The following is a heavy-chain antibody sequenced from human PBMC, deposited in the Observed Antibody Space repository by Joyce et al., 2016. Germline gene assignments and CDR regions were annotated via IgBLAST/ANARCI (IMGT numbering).Heavy chain of an antibody. J-gene: IGHJ3*02. V-gene: IGHV4-61*01. CDR3: ASHFRGDAFDI. Sequence: QVQLQESGPGLVKPSETLSLTCTVSGGSVSSGSYYWSWIRQPPVKGLEWIGYIYYSESTNYNPSLKSRVTISVDTSKNQFSLKLSSVTAADTAVYYCASHFRGDAFDIWGQGTMVTVSS. CDR2: IYYSEST. CDR1: GGSVSSGSYY. D-gene: IGHD3-3*02.